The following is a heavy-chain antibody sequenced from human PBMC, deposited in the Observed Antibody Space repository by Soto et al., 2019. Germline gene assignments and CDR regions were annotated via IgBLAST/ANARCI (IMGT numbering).Heavy chain of an antibody. J-gene: IGHJ4*02. D-gene: IGHD1-26*01. CDR1: GFSLHTSGVG. V-gene: IGHV2-5*02. CDR2: IYWDDDK. Sequence: QITLRESGPARVRPTQTLSLTCTFSGFSLHTSGVGVGWIRQPPGKVLEWLALIYWDDDKGYSPFLKSRLSITKDTSEDQVVLTMTNMDPVDTATYYCAYRALYSGSYWDGGYFDSWGQGTLITVSS. CDR3: AYRALYSGSYWDGGYFDS.